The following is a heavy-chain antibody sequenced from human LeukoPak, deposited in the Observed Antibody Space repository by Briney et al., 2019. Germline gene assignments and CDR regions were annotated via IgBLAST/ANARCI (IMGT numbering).Heavy chain of an antibody. CDR1: GFTVSSNF. D-gene: IGHD3-10*01. J-gene: IGHJ4*02. V-gene: IGHV3-53*01. Sequence: PGGSLRLSCAASGFTVSSNFMSWVRQAPGKGLQWVSIIYSGGSTDYADSVRGRFTISRDNAKNSLYLQMNSLRDEDTAVYYCAREPRSFGELIFDYWGQGTLVTVSS. CDR2: IYSGGST. CDR3: AREPRSFGELIFDY.